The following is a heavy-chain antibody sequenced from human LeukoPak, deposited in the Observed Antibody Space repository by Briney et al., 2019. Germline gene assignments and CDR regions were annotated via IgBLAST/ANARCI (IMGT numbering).Heavy chain of an antibody. J-gene: IGHJ4*02. CDR1: GGSISSGGYY. Sequence: SETLSLTCTVSGGSISSGGYYWSWIRQHPGTGLEWIGYIYYSGSTYYNPSLKSRVTISVDTSKNQFSLKLSSVTAADTAVYYCARGAYYDSTGYYFDYWGQGTLVTVSS. V-gene: IGHV4-31*03. D-gene: IGHD3-22*01. CDR2: IYYSGST. CDR3: ARGAYYDSTGYYFDY.